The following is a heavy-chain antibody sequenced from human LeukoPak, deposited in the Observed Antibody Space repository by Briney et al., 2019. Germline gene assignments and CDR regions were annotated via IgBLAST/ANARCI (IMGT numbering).Heavy chain of an antibody. CDR1: GFTLYDYA. J-gene: IGHJ4*02. CDR2: ISWNSGSI. V-gene: IGHV3-9*01. D-gene: IGHD6-6*01. Sequence: GRALSLSFSAPGFTLYDYAMPWGRQAPGKGLAWVSGISWNSGSIGYADSVKGRFTISRDNAKNSLYLQMNSLRAEDTALYYCAKDRTYSSSLYFDYWGQGTLVTVSS. CDR3: AKDRTYSSSLYFDY.